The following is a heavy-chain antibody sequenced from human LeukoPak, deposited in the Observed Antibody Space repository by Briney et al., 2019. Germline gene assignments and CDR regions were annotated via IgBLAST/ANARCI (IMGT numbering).Heavy chain of an antibody. CDR1: GFTFSSYA. D-gene: IGHD2-2*01. CDR3: ARGTKDLVGITWYYYMDV. CDR2: ISYDGSNK. J-gene: IGHJ6*03. Sequence: GGSLRLSCAASGFTFSSYAMHWVRQAPGKGLEWAAVISYDGSNKYYADSVKGRFTISRDNSKNTLYLQMNSLRAEDTAVYYCARGTKDLVGITWYYYMDVWGKGTTVTVSS. V-gene: IGHV3-30*04.